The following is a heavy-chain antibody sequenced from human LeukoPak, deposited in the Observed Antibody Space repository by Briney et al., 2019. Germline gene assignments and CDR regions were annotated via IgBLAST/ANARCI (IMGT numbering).Heavy chain of an antibody. V-gene: IGHV4-4*07. CDR1: GGSISNYY. D-gene: IGHD2-15*01. J-gene: IGHJ4*02. CDR3: ARAELSYCSGGRCPYFDY. Sequence: PSETLSLTCTVSGGSISNYYWSWIRQPAGKGLEWIGRIYTSGSTNYNPSLKSRVTISVDTSKNQISLRLSSATAADTAVYYCARAELSYCSGGRCPYFDYWGQGILVTVSS. CDR2: IYTSGST.